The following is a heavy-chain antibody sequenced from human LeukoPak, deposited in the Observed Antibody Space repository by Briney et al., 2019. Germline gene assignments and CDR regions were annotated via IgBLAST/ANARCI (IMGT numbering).Heavy chain of an antibody. CDR2: ISGRGATI. V-gene: IGHV3-48*04. CDR3: ARDYMGLSD. Sequence: PGGSLRPSCAASGFSFSDYSINWVRQAPGKGLEWISYISGRGATINYADSVKGRFTISRDNAKNSLYLQMNSLRAEDTAVYYCARDYMGLSDWGQGTLVTASS. D-gene: IGHD3-16*02. CDR1: GFSFSDYS. J-gene: IGHJ4*02.